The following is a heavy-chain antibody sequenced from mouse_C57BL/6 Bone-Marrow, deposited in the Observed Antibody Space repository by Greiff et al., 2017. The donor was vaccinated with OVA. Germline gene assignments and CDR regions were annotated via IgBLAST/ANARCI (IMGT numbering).Heavy chain of an antibody. CDR2: ISYDGSN. J-gene: IGHJ2*01. CDR1: GYSITSGYY. Sequence: EVQLQESGPGLVKPSQSLSLTCSVTGYSITSGYYWNWIRQFPGNKLEWMGYISYDGSNNYNPSLKNRISLTRDKSKNQFFLKLKSVTTEDTATCYCASLEGDYGWFDYWGQGTTLTVSS. D-gene: IGHD2-4*01. CDR3: ASLEGDYGWFDY. V-gene: IGHV3-6*01.